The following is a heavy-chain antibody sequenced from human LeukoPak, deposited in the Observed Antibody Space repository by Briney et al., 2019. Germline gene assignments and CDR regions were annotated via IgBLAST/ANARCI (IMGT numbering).Heavy chain of an antibody. J-gene: IGHJ6*02. CDR1: GFTFSSYW. CDR2: INHNGNVN. Sequence: GGSLRLSCAASGFTFSSYWMNWARQAPGKGLEWVASINHNGNVNYYVNSVKGRFTISRDNAKNSLYLQMSNLRAEDTAVYFCARGGGLDVWGQGARSPSP. CDR3: ARGGGLDV. V-gene: IGHV3-7*03. D-gene: IGHD3-16*01.